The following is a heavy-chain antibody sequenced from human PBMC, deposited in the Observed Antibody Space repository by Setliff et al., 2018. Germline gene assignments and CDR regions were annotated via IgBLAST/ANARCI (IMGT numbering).Heavy chain of an antibody. CDR1: GFSLSTYGVS. D-gene: IGHD3-22*01. CDR3: ARTFYYDDSGSNRLLYYFDY. V-gene: IGHV2-5*02. CDR2: IYWDDDK. J-gene: IGHJ4*01. Sequence: SGSYAGEPTQTLTLTCTFSGFSLSTYGVSVGWIRQPPGKALEWLALIYWDDDKRYSPSLKSRVTITKDTSKNQVVLTMTGMDPVDAATYYCARTFYYDDSGSNRLLYYFDYWGHGALVTVSS.